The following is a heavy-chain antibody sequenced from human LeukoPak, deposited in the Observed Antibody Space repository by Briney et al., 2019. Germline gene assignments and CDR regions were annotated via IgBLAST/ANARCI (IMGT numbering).Heavy chain of an antibody. Sequence: SETLSLTCTVSGGSISSYYWSWIRQPPGKGLEWIGYIYYSGSTNYNPSLKSRVTISVDTSKNQFSLKLSSVTAADTAVYYCARARGGDTAMVTDYWGQGTLVTVSS. D-gene: IGHD5-18*01. CDR1: GGSISSYY. CDR2: IYYSGST. V-gene: IGHV4-59*01. J-gene: IGHJ4*02. CDR3: ARARGGDTAMVTDY.